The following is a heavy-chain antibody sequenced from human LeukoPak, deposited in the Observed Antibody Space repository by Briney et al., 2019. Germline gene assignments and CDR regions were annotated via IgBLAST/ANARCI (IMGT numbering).Heavy chain of an antibody. CDR3: AKVGYYGSGSGTRGYSYGNSNYYYYYMDV. V-gene: IGHV1-46*01. J-gene: IGHJ6*03. D-gene: IGHD3-10*01. Sequence: ASVKVSCKASGYTFTSYYMHWVRQAPGQGLEWMGLINPSGGSTSYAQKFQGRVTMTRDTSTSTVYMELSSLRAEDTAVYYCAKVGYYGSGSGTRGYSYGNSNYYYYYMDVWGKGTTVTISS. CDR1: GYTFTSYY. CDR2: INPSGGST.